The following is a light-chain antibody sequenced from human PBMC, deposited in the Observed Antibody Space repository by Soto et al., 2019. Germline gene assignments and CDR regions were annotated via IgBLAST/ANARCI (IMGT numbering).Light chain of an antibody. Sequence: IVLTHSPATLSVSPGESATLSFRASQSVSSNLAWYQQKPCQSPSLLIYGASTRATGFPARFSGSGSGTEFTLTISSLQSEDFAVYYCQHCNNWPITFGQGTRLEIK. V-gene: IGKV3-15*01. CDR2: GAS. J-gene: IGKJ5*01. CDR1: QSVSSN. CDR3: QHCNNWPIT.